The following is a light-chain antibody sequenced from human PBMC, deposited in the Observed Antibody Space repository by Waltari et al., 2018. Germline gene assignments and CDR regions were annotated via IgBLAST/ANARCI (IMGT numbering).Light chain of an antibody. V-gene: IGKV4-1*01. CDR2: WAS. J-gene: IGKJ2*01. Sequence: DIVMTQCPDSLAVSLGERATISCKSSPSVFSSSNAQNYLTWYHQKPGHPPKLVIYWASTRDFGVPDRFSGSGSGTDFTLTITKLQPEDVGVYYCQQYLSAPMYTFGQGTKLEIK. CDR1: PSVFSSSNAQNY. CDR3: QQYLSAPMYT.